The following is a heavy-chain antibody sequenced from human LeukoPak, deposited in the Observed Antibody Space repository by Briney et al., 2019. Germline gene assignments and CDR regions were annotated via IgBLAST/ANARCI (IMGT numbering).Heavy chain of an antibody. CDR1: GFTFSSYA. D-gene: IGHD3-3*01. V-gene: IGHV3-23*01. Sequence: PGGSLRLSCAASGFTFSSYAMSWVRRARGKGLEWVSAISDSGGSTYYADSEKGRFTISRDNSKNTLCLQMNSLRAEDTAVYYCAKERDCDFWSGYPYYFDYWGQGTLVTVSS. CDR3: AKERDCDFWSGYPYYFDY. CDR2: ISDSGGST. J-gene: IGHJ4*02.